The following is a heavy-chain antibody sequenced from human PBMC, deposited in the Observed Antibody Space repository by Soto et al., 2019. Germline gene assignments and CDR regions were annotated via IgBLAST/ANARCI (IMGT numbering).Heavy chain of an antibody. J-gene: IGHJ4*02. D-gene: IGHD4-17*01. V-gene: IGHV4-34*01. Sequence: SETLSLTCAVHGGSFRGYYWDWIRQPPGKGLEWIGEVNHGGTSNYNPSLKSRAIISVDTSKNQFSLKLSSVTAADTAVYYCARVYGDCFDYWGQGTLVTVSS. CDR3: ARVYGDCFDY. CDR2: VNHGGTS. CDR1: GGSFRGYY.